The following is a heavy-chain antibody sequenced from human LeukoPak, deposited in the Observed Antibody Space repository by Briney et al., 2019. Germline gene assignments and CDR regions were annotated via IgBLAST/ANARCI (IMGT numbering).Heavy chain of an antibody. J-gene: IGHJ6*03. V-gene: IGHV4-30-4*08. CDR2: LYYSGST. Sequence: SETLSLTSTVSGGSISSGDYYWSWIRQPPGKGLEWIGYLYYSGSTYYNPSLKSRVTISVDTSKNQFSLKLSSVTAADTAVYYCSRDLGATYYYYYMDVWGKGTTVPVSS. CDR1: GGSISSGDYY. CDR3: SRDLGATYYYYYMDV.